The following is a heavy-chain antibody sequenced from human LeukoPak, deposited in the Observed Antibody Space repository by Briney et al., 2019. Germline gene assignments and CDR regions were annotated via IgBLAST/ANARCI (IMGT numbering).Heavy chain of an antibody. J-gene: IGHJ4*02. V-gene: IGHV1-69*06. CDR2: IIPIFGTA. CDR3: ARDRQAYCSGGSCYSWAY. Sequence: SVKVSCKASGYTFTSYYMHWVRQAPGQGLEWMGGIIPIFGTANYAQKFQGRVTITADKSTSTAYMELSSLRSEDTAVYYCARDRQAYCSGGSCYSWAYWGQGTLVTVSS. D-gene: IGHD2-15*01. CDR1: GYTFTSYY.